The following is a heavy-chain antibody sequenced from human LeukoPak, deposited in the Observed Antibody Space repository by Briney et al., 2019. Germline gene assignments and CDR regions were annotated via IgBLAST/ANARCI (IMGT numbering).Heavy chain of an antibody. Sequence: GGSLRLSCAASGFTFTSYSMNWVRQAPGKGLEWVSTISGGGGSTYYADSVKGRFTISRDNSKDTLFLQMHSLRPGDTAVYYCVREDTPATANYWGQGTLVTISS. D-gene: IGHD2-21*02. CDR1: GFTFTSYS. J-gene: IGHJ4*02. V-gene: IGHV3-23*01. CDR2: ISGGGGST. CDR3: VREDTPATANY.